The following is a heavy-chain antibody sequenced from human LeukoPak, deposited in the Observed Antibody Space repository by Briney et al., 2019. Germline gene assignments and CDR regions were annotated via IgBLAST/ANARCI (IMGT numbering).Heavy chain of an antibody. CDR3: AGRGQRYFRD. Sequence: SETLSLICSVSGDSISTAYWSWIRQSPEKGLEWIGYIYKIGNTDYNPSLKSRVTISLDTSKHQLSLSLKSVTAADTAVYYCAGRGQRYFRDWGQGTLVTVSS. J-gene: IGHJ1*01. CDR1: GDSISTAY. V-gene: IGHV4-59*08. CDR2: IYKIGNT. D-gene: IGHD3-9*01.